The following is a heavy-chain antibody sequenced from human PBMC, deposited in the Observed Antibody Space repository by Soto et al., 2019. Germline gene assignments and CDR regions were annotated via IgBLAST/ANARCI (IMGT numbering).Heavy chain of an antibody. CDR3: ASDEEYYYDSSGYRSYYFDY. CDR1: GGTFSSYA. D-gene: IGHD3-22*01. Sequence: VKVSCKASGGTFSSYAISWVRQAPGQGLEWMGGIIPIFGTANYAQKFQGRVTITADESTSTAYMELSSLRSEDTAVYYCASDEEYYYDSSGYRSYYFDYWGQGTLVTVSS. V-gene: IGHV1-69*13. CDR2: IIPIFGTA. J-gene: IGHJ4*02.